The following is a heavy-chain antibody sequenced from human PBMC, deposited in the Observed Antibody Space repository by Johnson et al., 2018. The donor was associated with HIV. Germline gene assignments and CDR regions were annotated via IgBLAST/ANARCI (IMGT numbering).Heavy chain of an antibody. CDR1: GFTFSNYG. CDR3: ATSTASDAFDI. CDR2: IWYDGTNK. Sequence: QVQLVESGGGVVQPGGSLRLSCAASGFTFSNYGMHWVRQGPGKGLEWVAFIWYDGTNKYYADSVKGRFTISRDNSKNTLDLQMNSLRVEDAAVYYCATSTASDAFDIWGQGTIVTVSS. D-gene: IGHD1-1*01. V-gene: IGHV3-30*02. J-gene: IGHJ3*02.